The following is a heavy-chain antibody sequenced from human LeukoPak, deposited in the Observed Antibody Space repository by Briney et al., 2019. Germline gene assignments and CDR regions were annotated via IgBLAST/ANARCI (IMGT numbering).Heavy chain of an antibody. Sequence: GGSLRLSCAASGFTVSSNYMSWVRQAPGKGLVWVSRIKSDEITTNYADSVKGRFTISRDNAKNTLYLQRNSLRAEDTAVYYCARGAWTAYYFDYWGQGTLVTVSS. D-gene: IGHD3/OR15-3a*01. CDR2: IKSDEITT. J-gene: IGHJ4*02. CDR3: ARGAWTAYYFDY. CDR1: GFTVSSNY. V-gene: IGHV3-74*01.